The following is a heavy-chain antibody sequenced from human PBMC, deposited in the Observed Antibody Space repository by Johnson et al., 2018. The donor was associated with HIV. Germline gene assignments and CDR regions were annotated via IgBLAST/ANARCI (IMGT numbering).Heavy chain of an antibody. D-gene: IGHD3-10*01. V-gene: IGHV3-13*01. Sequence: VQLVESGGGLVQPGGSLRLSCAASGFTFSNYDMHWVRQVTGKGLEWVSSIGTTGDTFYPGSVKGRFTISRENAKNSLYLQMNSLRAGDTAVYYCARTLGFGTEDAFDIWGQGTMVTVSS. CDR2: IGTTGDT. CDR3: ARTLGFGTEDAFDI. J-gene: IGHJ3*02. CDR1: GFTFSNYD.